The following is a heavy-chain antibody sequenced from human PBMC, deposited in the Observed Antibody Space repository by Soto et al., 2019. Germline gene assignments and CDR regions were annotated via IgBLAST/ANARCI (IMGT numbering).Heavy chain of an antibody. CDR1: GASGSTDGYY. Sequence: PSQTLSLTCIVSGASGSTDGYYWSWIRQPPGKALEWIGYISYRGGSGYNPSLRSRLTTSVDTSKNQFSLILSSVTPADTAGYFCAPLSRLAPVATTYYHSLAVWGQGTTVTVSS. J-gene: IGHJ6*02. V-gene: IGHV4-61*08. CDR3: APLSRLAPVATTYYHSLAV. CDR2: ISYRGGS. D-gene: IGHD5-12*01.